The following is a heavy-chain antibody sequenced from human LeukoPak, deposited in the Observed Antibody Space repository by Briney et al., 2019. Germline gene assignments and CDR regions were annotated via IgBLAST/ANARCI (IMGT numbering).Heavy chain of an antibody. J-gene: IGHJ4*02. CDR1: GFTFSSYE. Sequence: GGSLRLSCAASGFTFSSYEMNWVRQAPGKGLEWVSYISSSGSTIYYADSVKGRFTISRDNAKNSLYLQMNSLRAEDTAVYYCAREGSGWSSFDYWGQGTLVTVSS. D-gene: IGHD6-19*01. V-gene: IGHV3-48*03. CDR3: AREGSGWSSFDY. CDR2: ISSSGSTI.